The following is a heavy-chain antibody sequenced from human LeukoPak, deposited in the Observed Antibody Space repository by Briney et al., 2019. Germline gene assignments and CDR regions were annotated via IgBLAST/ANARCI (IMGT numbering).Heavy chain of an antibody. CDR3: ARRDQSSSWSAMFDL. CDR2: INAGNGNT. V-gene: IGHV1-3*01. Sequence: ASVKVSCKASGYTFTSYAMHWVRQAPGQRLEWMGWINAGNGNTKYSQKFQGRVTMTTDTSTSTAYMELRSLRSDDTAVYYCARRDQSSSWSAMFDLWGRGTLVTVSS. J-gene: IGHJ2*01. D-gene: IGHD6-13*01. CDR1: GYTFTSYA.